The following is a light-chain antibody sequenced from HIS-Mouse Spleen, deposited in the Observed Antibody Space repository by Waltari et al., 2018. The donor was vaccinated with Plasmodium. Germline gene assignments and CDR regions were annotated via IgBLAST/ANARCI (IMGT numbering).Light chain of an antibody. CDR3: QVWDSSSDHPV. V-gene: IGLV3-21*02. CDR1: HVGSKS. Sequence: SYVLTQPPSVSVAPGQTARITRGGNHVGSKSVHWYQQKPGQAPVLVVYDVSDRPSGIPERFSGSNSGNTATLTISRVEAGDEADYYCQVWDSSSDHPVFGGGTKLTVL. J-gene: IGLJ2*01. CDR2: DVS.